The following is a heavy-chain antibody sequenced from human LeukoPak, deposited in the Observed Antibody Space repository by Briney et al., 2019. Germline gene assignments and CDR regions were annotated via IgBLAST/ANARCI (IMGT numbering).Heavy chain of an antibody. V-gene: IGHV4-34*01. CDR3: ARGPKGSSWYLNY. CDR2: INHSGST. Sequence: SETLSLTCAVYGGSFSGYYWNWIRQPPGKGLEWIGEINHSGSTNYNPSLKSRVTISVDTSKSQLSLKLSSVTAADTAVYYCARGPKGSSWYLNYWSQGTLVTVSS. J-gene: IGHJ4*02. D-gene: IGHD6-13*01. CDR1: GGSFSGYY.